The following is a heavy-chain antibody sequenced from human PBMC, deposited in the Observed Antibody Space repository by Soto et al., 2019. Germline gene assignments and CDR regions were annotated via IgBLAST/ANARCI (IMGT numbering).Heavy chain of an antibody. CDR1: GFSLNTRRVG. V-gene: IGHV2-5*02. D-gene: IGHD3-3*01. CDR2: IYWDDDK. CDR3: AHRLFAGFVES. J-gene: IGHJ4*02. Sequence: PTLVNPTDTVTLTCTLSGFSLNTRRVGVGWIRQPPGKALEWLALIYWDDDKRYSPSLKSRPTITKDTSKNQVVLTMTNMDPVDTATYYCAHRLFAGFVESWGQGTLVT.